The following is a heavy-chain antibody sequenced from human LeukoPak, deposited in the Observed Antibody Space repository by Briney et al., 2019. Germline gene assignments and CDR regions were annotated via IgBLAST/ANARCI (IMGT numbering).Heavy chain of an antibody. J-gene: IGHJ4*02. CDR1: GGSISSYY. CDR2: IYTSGST. V-gene: IGHV4-4*09. D-gene: IGHD6-19*01. Sequence: SEILSLTCTVSGGSISSYYWSWIRQPPGKGLEWIGYIYTSGSTNYNPSLKSRVTISVDTSKNQFSLKLSSVTAADTAVYYCARRRGRSSGWDYWGQGTLVTVSS. CDR3: ARRRGRSSGWDY.